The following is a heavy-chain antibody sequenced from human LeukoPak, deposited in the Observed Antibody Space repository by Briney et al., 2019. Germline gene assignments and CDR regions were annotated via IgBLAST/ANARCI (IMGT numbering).Heavy chain of an antibody. J-gene: IGHJ6*02. CDR3: AKGLLIKKVSVYGMDV. Sequence: GGSLRLSCAASGFTSSSYAMNWVRQAPGKGLEWVSTISGSGSSTYYADSVKGRFTISRDNSKNTLYLQMNSLRVEDTAVYYCAKGLLIKKVSVYGMDVWGQGTTVTVSS. CDR1: GFTSSSYA. V-gene: IGHV3-23*01. D-gene: IGHD6-6*01. CDR2: ISGSGSST.